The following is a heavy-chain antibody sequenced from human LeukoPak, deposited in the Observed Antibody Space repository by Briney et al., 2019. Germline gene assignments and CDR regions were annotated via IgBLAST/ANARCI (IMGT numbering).Heavy chain of an antibody. Sequence: GSSVKVSCKASGGAFSSYAISWVRQAPGQGLEWMGGIIPIFGTANYAQKFQGRVTITTDESTSTAYMALSSLRSEDTAVYYCARDRASSVWGSYRYTGSEGGFDYWGQGTLVTASS. V-gene: IGHV1-69*05. CDR2: IIPIFGTA. CDR3: ARDRASSVWGSYRYTGSEGGFDY. J-gene: IGHJ4*02. D-gene: IGHD3-16*02. CDR1: GGAFSSYA.